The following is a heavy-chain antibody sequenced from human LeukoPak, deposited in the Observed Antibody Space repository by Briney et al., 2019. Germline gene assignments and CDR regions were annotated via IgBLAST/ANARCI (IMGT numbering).Heavy chain of an antibody. CDR3: ARDGQYSSSAGDFDY. CDR1: GFTFSSHG. D-gene: IGHD6-6*01. CDR2: ISGSGDNT. V-gene: IGHV3-23*01. Sequence: WGTLRLSCAASGFTFSSHGMSWVRQAPGKGLERVSTISGSGDNTYYADSVKGRFTISRDNSKNTLYLQMNSLRAEDTAIYYCARDGQYSSSAGDFDYWGQGTLVTVSS. J-gene: IGHJ4*02.